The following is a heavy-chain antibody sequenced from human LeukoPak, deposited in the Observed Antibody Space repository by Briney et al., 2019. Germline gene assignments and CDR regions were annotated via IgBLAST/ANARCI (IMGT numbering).Heavy chain of an antibody. D-gene: IGHD3-10*02. V-gene: IGHV3-23*01. Sequence: GGSLRLSCGASGFTFGRYAMSWVRQAPGKGLQWVSQIDGSGGALYYADSVRGRFTISRDNSKNTLYLQMNSLRAEDTAVYYCAELGITMIGGVWGKGTTVTISS. J-gene: IGHJ6*04. CDR3: AELGITMIGGV. CDR2: IDGSGGAL. CDR1: GFTFGRYA.